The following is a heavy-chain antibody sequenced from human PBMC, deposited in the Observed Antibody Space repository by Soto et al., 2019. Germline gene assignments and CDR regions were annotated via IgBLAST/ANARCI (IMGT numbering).Heavy chain of an antibody. CDR3: AKDYRPHRPGEVFES. V-gene: IGHV3-23*01. J-gene: IGHJ4*02. CDR2: VTGSAGNT. CDR1: GFTFSSYA. Sequence: EVQLLESGGGLVQPGGSLRLSCAASGFTFSSYAMNWVRQAPGKGLEWVSVVTGSAGNTYYADSVKGRFTISRDNSRNTVYMQMNSMRAEDTAIYYCAKDYRPHRPGEVFESWGQRTLVPVSS. D-gene: IGHD3-10*01.